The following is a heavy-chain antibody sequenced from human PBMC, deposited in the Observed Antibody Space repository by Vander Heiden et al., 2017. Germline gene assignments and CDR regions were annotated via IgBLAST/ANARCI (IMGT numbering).Heavy chain of an antibody. V-gene: IGHV4-34*01. CDR1: GGSFSGYY. D-gene: IGHD2-15*01. CDR3: ARRYCSGGSCYDY. CDR2: INHSGST. Sequence: QVQLQQWGAGLLKPSETLSLTSAVYGGSFSGYYWSWIRQPPGKGLEWIGEINHSGSTNYNPSLKSRVTISVDTSKNQFSLKLSSVTAADTAVYYCARRYCSGGSCYDYWGQGTLVTVSS. J-gene: IGHJ4*02.